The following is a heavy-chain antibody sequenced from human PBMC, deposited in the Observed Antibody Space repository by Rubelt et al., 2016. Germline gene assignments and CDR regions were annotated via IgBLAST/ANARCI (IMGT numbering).Heavy chain of an antibody. CDR2: NNAGNGNT. D-gene: IGHD6-19*01. Sequence: QVQLVQSGAEVKKPGASVKVSCKASGYTFTSYAMHWVRQAPGQRLEWMGWNNAGNGNTKYSQKFQATVTITRDTSASTADMGLSGLRSEETAIYYCATGYSSGWYVAYWGQGTLVTVSS. CDR1: GYTFTSYA. V-gene: IGHV1-3*01. CDR3: ATGYSSGWYVAY. J-gene: IGHJ4*02.